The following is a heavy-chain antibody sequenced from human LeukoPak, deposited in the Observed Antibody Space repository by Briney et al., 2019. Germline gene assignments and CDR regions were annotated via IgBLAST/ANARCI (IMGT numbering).Heavy chain of an antibody. CDR2: IYYSGST. Sequence: SETLSLTCTVSGGSIGSSSYYWGWIRQPPGKGLEWIGSIYYSGSTYYNPSLKSRVTISVDTSKNQFSLKLSSVTAADTAVYYCNAVVVAATLWFDPWGQGTLVTVSS. V-gene: IGHV4-39*01. D-gene: IGHD2-15*01. CDR3: NAVVVAATLWFDP. J-gene: IGHJ5*02. CDR1: GGSIGSSSYY.